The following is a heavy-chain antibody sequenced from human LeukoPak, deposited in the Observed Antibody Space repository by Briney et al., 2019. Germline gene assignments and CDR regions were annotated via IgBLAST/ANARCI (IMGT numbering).Heavy chain of an antibody. CDR1: GFTFSSYA. CDR3: ATKGIWFWPFDY. D-gene: IGHD3-10*01. CDR2: ISGSGGST. V-gene: IGHV3-23*01. Sequence: PGGSLRLSCAASGFTFSSYAMSWVRQAPGKGLEWVSAISGSGGSTYYADSVKGRLTISRDNSKNTLYLQMNSLRAEDTAVYYCATKGIWFWPFDYWGQGTLVTVSS. J-gene: IGHJ4*02.